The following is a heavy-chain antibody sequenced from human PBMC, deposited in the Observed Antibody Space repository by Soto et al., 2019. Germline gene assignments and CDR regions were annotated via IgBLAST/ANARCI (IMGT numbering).Heavy chain of an antibody. Sequence: GGSLRLSCAASGFTFSSYGMHWVRQAPGKGLEWVAVIWYDGSNKYYADSVKGRFTISRDNSKNTLYLQMNSLRAEDTAVYYCARDPTYFGVLVPAATDSHWFDPWGQGTLVTVSS. D-gene: IGHD2-2*01. CDR2: IWYDGSNK. CDR3: ARDPTYFGVLVPAATDSHWFDP. CDR1: GFTFSSYG. V-gene: IGHV3-33*01. J-gene: IGHJ5*02.